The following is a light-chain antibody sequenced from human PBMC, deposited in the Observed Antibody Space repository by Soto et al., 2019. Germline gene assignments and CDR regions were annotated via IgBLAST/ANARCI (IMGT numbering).Light chain of an antibody. CDR2: DAS. CDR3: QQSYSTPWA. Sequence: DIQMTQSPSTLSATAGDRVTITCRASQSISSWLAWYQHKPGKAPKLLIYDASNLDSGVPSRFSGSGSGTEFSLTISNLQPDDCATYYCQQSYSTPWAFGQGTKVDIK. J-gene: IGKJ1*01. V-gene: IGKV1-5*01. CDR1: QSISSW.